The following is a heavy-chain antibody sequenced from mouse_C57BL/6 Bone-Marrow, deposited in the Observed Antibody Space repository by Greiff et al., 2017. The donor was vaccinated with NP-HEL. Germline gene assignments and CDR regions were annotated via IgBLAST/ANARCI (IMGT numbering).Heavy chain of an antibody. Sequence: VQLQQSGPELVRPGASVKISCKAPGYTFTSHWMQWVRQRPGQGLEWIGEIFPGSGSTYYNEQFKGKATLTVDTSSSTAYMQLSSLTSEDSAVYFCAKSRWLPLYYAMDYWGQGTSVTVSS. V-gene: IGHV1-56*01. CDR1: GYTFTSHW. J-gene: IGHJ4*01. D-gene: IGHD2-3*01. CDR2: IFPGSGST. CDR3: AKSRWLPLYYAMDY.